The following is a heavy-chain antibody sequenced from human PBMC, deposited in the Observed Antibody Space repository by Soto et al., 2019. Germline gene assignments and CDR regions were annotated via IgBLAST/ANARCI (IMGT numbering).Heavy chain of an antibody. D-gene: IGHD3-9*01. CDR1: GGSISSGDYY. CDR3: ARESPLDGLRYFDWLLPPRIGFDY. Sequence: QVQLQESGPGLVKPSQTLSLTCTVSGGSISSGDYYWSWIRQPPGKGLEWIGYIYYSGSTYYNPSLKSRVTISVDTSKNQFSLKLSSVTAADTAVYYCARESPLDGLRYFDWLLPPRIGFDYWGQGTLVTVSS. V-gene: IGHV4-30-4*01. J-gene: IGHJ4*02. CDR2: IYYSGST.